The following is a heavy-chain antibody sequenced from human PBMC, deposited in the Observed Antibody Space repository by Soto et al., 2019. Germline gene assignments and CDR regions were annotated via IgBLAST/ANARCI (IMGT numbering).Heavy chain of an antibody. D-gene: IGHD3-3*01. V-gene: IGHV3-23*01. CDR1: GFTFRSYA. CDR3: AKCGYDFWSGYPLVNYYYGMDV. Sequence: GGSQRLSCAASGFTFRSYAMSWVRQAPGKGLEWVSAISGSGGSTYYADSVKGRFTISRDNSKNTLYLQMNSLRAEDTAVYYCAKCGYDFWSGYPLVNYYYGMDVWGQGTTVTVSS. CDR2: ISGSGGST. J-gene: IGHJ6*02.